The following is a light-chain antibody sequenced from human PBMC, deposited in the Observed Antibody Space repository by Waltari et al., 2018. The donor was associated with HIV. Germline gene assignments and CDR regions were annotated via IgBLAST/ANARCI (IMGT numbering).Light chain of an antibody. V-gene: IGKV3-11*01. CDR3: QQRSTWPGPT. CDR2: DAS. J-gene: IGKJ4*01. CDR1: QSVGDY. Sequence: EIVLTQSQATLSLSPGERATLSCRASQSVGDYLAWYQQKPGQAPKLFIYDASNRATGIPARFSGSGFGTDFTLTISSLEPEDFAVYYCQQRSTWPGPTFGGGTKVEI.